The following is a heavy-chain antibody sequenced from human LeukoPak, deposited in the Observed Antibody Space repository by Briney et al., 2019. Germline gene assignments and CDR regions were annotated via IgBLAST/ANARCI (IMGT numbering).Heavy chain of an antibody. V-gene: IGHV3-30-3*01. Sequence: GGSLRLSCAASGFTFSSYAMHWVRQAPGKGLKWVAVISYDGSNKYYADSVKGRFTISRDNSKNTLYLQMNSLRAEDTAVYYCARAPYCGGDCYLEQPFDYWGQGTLVTVSS. D-gene: IGHD2-21*02. J-gene: IGHJ4*02. CDR1: GFTFSSYA. CDR2: ISYDGSNK. CDR3: ARAPYCGGDCYLEQPFDY.